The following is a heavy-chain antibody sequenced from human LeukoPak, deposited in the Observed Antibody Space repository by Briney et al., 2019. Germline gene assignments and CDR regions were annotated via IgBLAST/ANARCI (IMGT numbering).Heavy chain of an antibody. D-gene: IGHD3-3*01. Sequence: GGSLRLSCAASGFTFSSYSMNWVRQAPGKGLEWVSYISSSSSTIYYADSVKGRFTISRDNAKNSLYLQMNSLRAEDTAVYYCARTVGIRFLEWSVTGFDYWGQGTLVTVSS. CDR1: GFTFSSYS. CDR2: ISSSSSTI. V-gene: IGHV3-48*01. CDR3: ARTVGIRFLEWSVTGFDY. J-gene: IGHJ4*02.